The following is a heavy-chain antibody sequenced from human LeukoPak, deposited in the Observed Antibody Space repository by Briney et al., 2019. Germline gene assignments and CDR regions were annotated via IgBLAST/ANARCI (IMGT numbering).Heavy chain of an antibody. CDR2: ISYDRSNK. J-gene: IGHJ3*02. Sequence: GGSLRLSCAASGLTFSSYAMHWVRQAPGKGLEWVAVISYDRSNKYYADSVKGRFTISRDNSKNTLYLQMNSLRAEDTAVYYCARDGRRYCSSTSCLGAFDIWGQGTMVTVSS. CDR1: GLTFSSYA. CDR3: ARDGRRYCSSTSCLGAFDI. D-gene: IGHD2-2*01. V-gene: IGHV3-30*04.